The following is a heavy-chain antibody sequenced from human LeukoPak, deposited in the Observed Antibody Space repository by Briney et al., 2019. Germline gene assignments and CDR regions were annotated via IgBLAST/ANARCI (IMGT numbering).Heavy chain of an antibody. CDR1: GFTFSSYG. J-gene: IGHJ4*02. V-gene: IGHV3-30*18. Sequence: PGGSLRLSCAASGFTFSSYGMHWVRQAPGKGLEWVAVISYDGSNKYYADSVKGRFTISRDNSKNTLYLQMNSLRAEDTAVYYCAKDLDIAAAHWGQGTLVTVSS. CDR3: AKDLDIAAAH. D-gene: IGHD6-13*01. CDR2: ISYDGSNK.